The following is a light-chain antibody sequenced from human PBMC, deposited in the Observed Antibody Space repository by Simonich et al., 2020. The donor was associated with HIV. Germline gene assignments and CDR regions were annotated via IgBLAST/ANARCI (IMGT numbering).Light chain of an antibody. CDR1: SSDVGSYNL. V-gene: IGLV2-23*01. J-gene: IGLJ1*01. CDR2: EGS. Sequence: QSALTQPASVSGSPGQSIPISCTGTSSDVGSYNLVSWYQKHPGKAPKLMIYEGSKRPSGVSNRFSGSKSGNTASLTISGLQAEDEADYYCCSYAGSSTFYVFGTGTKVTVL. CDR3: CSYAGSSTFYV.